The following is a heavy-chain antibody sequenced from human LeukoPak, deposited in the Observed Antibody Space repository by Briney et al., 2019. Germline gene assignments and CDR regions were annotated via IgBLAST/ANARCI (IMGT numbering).Heavy chain of an antibody. V-gene: IGHV1-2*02. Sequence: GASVKVSCKASGYTFTGYYMHWVRQAPGQGLEWMGWINPNSGGTNYAQKFQGRVTMTRDTSISIAYMELSRLRSDDTAVYYCAPTPDRRGYSGYDLGPLDYWGQGTLVTVSS. D-gene: IGHD5-12*01. J-gene: IGHJ4*02. CDR2: INPNSGGT. CDR1: GYTFTGYY. CDR3: APTPDRRGYSGYDLGPLDY.